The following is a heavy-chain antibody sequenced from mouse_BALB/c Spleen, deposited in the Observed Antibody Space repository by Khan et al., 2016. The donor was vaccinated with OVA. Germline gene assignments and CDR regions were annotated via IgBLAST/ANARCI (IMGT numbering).Heavy chain of an antibody. CDR1: GFTFSYYR. J-gene: IGHJ2*01. V-gene: IGHV13-2*02. CDR3: SRGGYYYGTPFDY. D-gene: IGHD1-1*01. Sequence: VQLVETGGGLVRPGNSLKLSCVTSGFTFSYYRMHWLRQFPGKRLEWIAVITVKSDNSGANYAESVKGRFTISRDDSNSSVYLQMNRLREEDTATYYCSRGGYYYGTPFDYWGHGTTLTVSS. CDR2: ITVKSDNSGA.